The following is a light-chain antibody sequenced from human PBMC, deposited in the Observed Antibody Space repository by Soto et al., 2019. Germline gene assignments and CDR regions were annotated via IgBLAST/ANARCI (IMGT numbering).Light chain of an antibody. CDR1: QSVSSSY. J-gene: IGKJ1*01. V-gene: IGKV3D-20*02. CDR3: QQRSNWSTWT. CDR2: DAS. Sequence: IVLTHSPGTLSLSPWERATLSCRSSQSVSSSYLAWYQQKPGQAPRLLIYDASNRATGIPARFSGSGSGTDFTLTISSLEPEDFAVYYCQQRSNWSTWTFGQGTKVDIK.